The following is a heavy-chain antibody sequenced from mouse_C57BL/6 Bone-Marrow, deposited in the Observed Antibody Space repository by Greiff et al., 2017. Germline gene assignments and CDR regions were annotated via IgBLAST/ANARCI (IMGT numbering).Heavy chain of an antibody. Sequence: VQLQQSGAELVRPGASVKLSCTASGFNIKDYYMHWVKQRPEQGLEWIGRIDPEDGDTEYAPKFQGKATMTADPSSNTAYLQLSSLTSEDTSVYYCTPGGCAMDYWGQGTSVTVSS. CDR3: TPGGCAMDY. CDR1: GFNIKDYY. J-gene: IGHJ4*01. CDR2: IDPEDGDT. V-gene: IGHV14-1*01.